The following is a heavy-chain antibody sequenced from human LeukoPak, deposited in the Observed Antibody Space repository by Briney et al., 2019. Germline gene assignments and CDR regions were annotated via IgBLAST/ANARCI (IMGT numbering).Heavy chain of an antibody. V-gene: IGHV3-23*01. CDR1: GFTYSNYA. CDR2: ISGSGSST. CDR3: AKYSGSYYYPPNWDS. D-gene: IGHD1-26*01. J-gene: IGHJ4*02. Sequence: GGSLRLSCAASGFTYSNYAMTWVRQAPGKGLDWVSGISGSGSSTYYADSVKGRFTLSRDYPKNTLYLQMNSLRAEDTAVYFCAKYSGSYYYPPNWDSWGQGTLVTVS.